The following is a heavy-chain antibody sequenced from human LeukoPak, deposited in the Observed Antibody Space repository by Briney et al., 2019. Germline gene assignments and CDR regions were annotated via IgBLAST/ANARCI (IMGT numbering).Heavy chain of an antibody. V-gene: IGHV1-18*01. CDR3: ARAAAFPGIAAAGTDY. J-gene: IGHJ4*02. CDR2: ISAYNGNT. D-gene: IGHD6-13*01. CDR1: GYTFTSYG. Sequence: ASVKVSCKASGYTFTSYGISWVRQAPGQGLEWMGWISAYNGNTNYAQKLQGRVTMTTDTSTSTAYMELRSLRSDDTAVYYCARAAAFPGIAAAGTDYWGQGTLVTVSS.